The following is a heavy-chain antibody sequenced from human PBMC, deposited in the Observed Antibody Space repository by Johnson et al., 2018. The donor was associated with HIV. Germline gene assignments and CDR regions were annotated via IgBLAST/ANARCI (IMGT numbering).Heavy chain of an antibody. CDR1: GFTFSSYG. CDR3: ARWDFKDAFDI. V-gene: IGHV3-30*03. CDR2: ISYDGSNK. D-gene: IGHD1-26*01. Sequence: QMQLVESGGGVVQPGGSQRLSCAASGFTFSSYGMHWVRQAPGKGLEWVALISYDGSNKYYADSVKGRFTISRDNSKNTLYLQMNSLRAEDTAVYYCARWDFKDAFDIWGQGTMVTVSS. J-gene: IGHJ3*02.